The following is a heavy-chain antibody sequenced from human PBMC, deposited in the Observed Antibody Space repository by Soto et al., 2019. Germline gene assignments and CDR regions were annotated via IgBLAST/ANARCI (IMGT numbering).Heavy chain of an antibody. V-gene: IGHV1-18*01. J-gene: IGHJ5*02. CDR3: ARDLVYDYIWGSWFDP. CDR1: GYTFTSYG. Sequence: QVQLVQSGAEVKKPGASVKVSCKASGYTFTSYGISWVRQAPGQGLEWMGWISAYNGNTNYAQKLQGRVTMTTDTTTSTAYMELRSLRSDDTAVYYCARDLVYDYIWGSWFDPWGQGTLVTVSS. D-gene: IGHD3-16*01. CDR2: ISAYNGNT.